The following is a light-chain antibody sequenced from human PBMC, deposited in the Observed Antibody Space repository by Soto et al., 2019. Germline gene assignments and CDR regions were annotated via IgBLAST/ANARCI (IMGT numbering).Light chain of an antibody. Sequence: DIGMPQSQDSLAVSLGERATINCKSSQSVLYSSNNKNYLGWYQQKAGQPPKLLIYWASTRESGVPDRFSGSGSGTDFTLTISSLQAEDVAVYYCQQYYSPPQTFGQGTKVDIK. CDR1: QSVLYSSNNKNY. CDR3: QQYYSPPQT. J-gene: IGKJ1*01. CDR2: WAS. V-gene: IGKV4-1*01.